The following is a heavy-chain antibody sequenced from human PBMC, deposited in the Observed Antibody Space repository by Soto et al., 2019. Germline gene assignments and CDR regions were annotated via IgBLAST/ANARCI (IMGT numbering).Heavy chain of an antibody. D-gene: IGHD6-19*01. V-gene: IGHV3-74*01. CDR3: ARDQTVAGPTTFDY. J-gene: IGHJ4*02. CDR1: GFTFSSYW. CDR2: IDIAGSTT. Sequence: GGSLRLSCAASGFTFSSYWMHWVRQTPGKGLVWVSRIDIAGSTTTYADSVKGRFTISRDNAKNTLYLQMNSLRAEDTAVYYCARDQTVAGPTTFDYCGQGTLVTVSS.